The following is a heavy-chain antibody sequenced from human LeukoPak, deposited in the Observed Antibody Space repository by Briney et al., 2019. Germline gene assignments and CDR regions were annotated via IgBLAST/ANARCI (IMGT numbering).Heavy chain of an antibody. V-gene: IGHV4-31*03. D-gene: IGHD2-2*01. CDR3: ARGPGYQLPKRTYYYYGMDV. Sequence: SETLSLTCTVSGGSISSGDYYWSWIRQHPGKGLEWIAYIYYSGSTYYTPSIKSRITISVDTSKNQFSLTLSSVTAADTAVYYCARGPGYQLPKRTYYYYGMDVWGQGTTVTVSS. CDR1: GGSISSGDYY. J-gene: IGHJ6*02. CDR2: IYYSGST.